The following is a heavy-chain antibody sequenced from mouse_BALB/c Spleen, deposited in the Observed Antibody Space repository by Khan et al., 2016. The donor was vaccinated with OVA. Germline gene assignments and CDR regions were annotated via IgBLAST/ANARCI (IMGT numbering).Heavy chain of an antibody. CDR1: GYSITSDYA. Sequence: EVQLQESGPGLVKPSQSLSLTCTVTGYSITSDYAWNWIRQFPGNKLEWMGYIKYSGSTSYNPSLKSRISITRNTSQNTFFLQLSSVTTEDTATYYCARSGTISTVVATDFDSWGQGTTLTVSS. CDR2: IKYSGST. J-gene: IGHJ2*01. V-gene: IGHV3-2*02. D-gene: IGHD1-1*01. CDR3: ARSGTISTVVATDFDS.